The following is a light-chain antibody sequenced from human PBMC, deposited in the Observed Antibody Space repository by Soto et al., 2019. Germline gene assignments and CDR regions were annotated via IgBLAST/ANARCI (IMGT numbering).Light chain of an antibody. V-gene: IGKV3-15*01. J-gene: IGKJ5*01. Sequence: EIVTTQVPSPPSLSPGERATLSCRASQSVSSNLAWYQQKPGQAPRLLIFGASTRATGIPARFSGSGSGTDFTLTIGSLQSEDFAVYYCQQYNNWPPITFGQGTRLEIK. CDR3: QQYNNWPPIT. CDR1: QSVSSN. CDR2: GAS.